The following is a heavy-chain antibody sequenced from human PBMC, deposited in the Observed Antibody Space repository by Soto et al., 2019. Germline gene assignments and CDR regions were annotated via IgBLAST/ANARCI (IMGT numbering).Heavy chain of an antibody. CDR3: AKSSCSYYHLPPYYFFYGLDV. V-gene: IGHV1-69*01. CDR1: GDTFSSLA. D-gene: IGHD3-22*01. Sequence: QVQLEQSGAEAKRPGSSVKVSCKASGDTFSSLAIAWVRQAPGQRLEWMGVIIPLFGATHYAQKFQGRVTITADASTTTAFMDLRSLKSDDTAVYFCAKSSCSYYHLPPYYFFYGLDVWGQGTTVTVSS. CDR2: IIPLFGAT. J-gene: IGHJ6*02.